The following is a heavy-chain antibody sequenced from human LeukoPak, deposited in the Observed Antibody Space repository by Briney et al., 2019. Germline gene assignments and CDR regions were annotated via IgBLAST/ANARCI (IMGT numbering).Heavy chain of an antibody. Sequence: SETLSLTCTVSGGSISSGDYYWSWIRQPPGKGLEWIGRIYTSGSTNYNPSLKSRVTISVDTSKNQFSLKLSSVTAADTAVYYCARDSAFDIWGQGTMVTVSS. CDR2: IYTSGST. CDR1: GGSISSGDYY. CDR3: ARDSAFDI. J-gene: IGHJ3*02. V-gene: IGHV4-61*02.